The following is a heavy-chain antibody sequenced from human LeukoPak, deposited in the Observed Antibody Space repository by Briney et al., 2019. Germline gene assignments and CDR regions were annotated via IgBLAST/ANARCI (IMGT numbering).Heavy chain of an antibody. CDR3: ARGGAARTNSWFDP. CDR1: GYSISTGYY. CDR2: IYHSGST. V-gene: IGHV4-38-2*02. J-gene: IGHJ5*02. Sequence: SETLSLTCTVSGYSISTGYYWGWIRQPPGKGLEWIGSIYHSGSTYYNPSLKSRVTISVDTSKNQFSLKLSSVTAADTAVYYCARGGAARTNSWFDPWGQGTLVTVSS. D-gene: IGHD6-6*01.